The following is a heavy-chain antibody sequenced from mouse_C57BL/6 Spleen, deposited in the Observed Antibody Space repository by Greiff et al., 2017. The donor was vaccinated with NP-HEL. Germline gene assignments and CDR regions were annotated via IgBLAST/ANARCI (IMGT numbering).Heavy chain of an antibody. Sequence: VQLKESGPELVKPGDSVKISCKASGYSFTGYFMNWVMQSHGKSLEWIGRINPYNGDTFYNQKFKGKATLTVDKSSSTAHMELRSPTSEDSAVYYCATDYDYDRVWFAYWGQGTLVTVSA. CDR2: INPYNGDT. CDR3: ATDYDYDRVWFAY. CDR1: GYSFTGYF. V-gene: IGHV1-20*01. J-gene: IGHJ3*01. D-gene: IGHD2-4*01.